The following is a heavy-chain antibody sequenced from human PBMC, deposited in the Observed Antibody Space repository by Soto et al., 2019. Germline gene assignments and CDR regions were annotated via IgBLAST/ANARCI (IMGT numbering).Heavy chain of an antibody. CDR2: IYPGDSDT. CDR3: ARRGAARTYYYYGMDV. Sequence: PGESLKISCKGSGYSFTSYWIGWVRQMPGKGLEWTGIIYPGDSDTRYSPSFQGQVTISADKSISTAYLQWSSLKASDTAMYYCARRGAARTYYYYGMDVWGQGTTVTVSS. CDR1: GYSFTSYW. V-gene: IGHV5-51*01. D-gene: IGHD6-13*01. J-gene: IGHJ6*02.